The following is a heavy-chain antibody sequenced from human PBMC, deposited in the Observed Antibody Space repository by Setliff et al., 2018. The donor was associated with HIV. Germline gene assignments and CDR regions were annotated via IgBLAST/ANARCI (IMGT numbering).Heavy chain of an antibody. V-gene: IGHV1-18*01. CDR2: ISAYDGNT. CDR1: GYTFTNYG. Sequence: ASVKVSCKTSGYTFTNYGISWVRQAPGQRLEWMGWISAYDGNTNYAQKFQGRVTTAIDRSTSTAYMELRSLRSDDTAVYYCARQIFWRDYYFDYWGQGTLVTVSS. J-gene: IGHJ4*02. CDR3: ARQIFWRDYYFDY. D-gene: IGHD3-3*01.